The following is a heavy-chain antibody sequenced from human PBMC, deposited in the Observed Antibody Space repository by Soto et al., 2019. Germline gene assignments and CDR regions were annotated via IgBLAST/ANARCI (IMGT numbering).Heavy chain of an antibody. CDR2: ISAYNGNT. CDR3: ARAPRTMVRGVIILEADY. Sequence: ASVKVSCKASGYTFTSYGISWVRQAPGQGLEWMGWISAYNGNTNYAQKLQGRVTMTTDTSTSTAYMELRSLRSDDTAVYYCARAPRTMVRGVIILEADYWGQGTLVTVSS. CDR1: GYTFTSYG. D-gene: IGHD3-10*01. V-gene: IGHV1-18*01. J-gene: IGHJ4*02.